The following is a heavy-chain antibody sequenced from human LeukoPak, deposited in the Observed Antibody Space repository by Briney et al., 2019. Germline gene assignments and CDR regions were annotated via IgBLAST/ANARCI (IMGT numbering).Heavy chain of an antibody. Sequence: GGSLRLSCAASGFTLSYYDMHWVRQATGKGLEWVSGIDIPGNTYYPDSVKGRFTMSRESAKNSLYLQMNSLRAEDTAVYYCARDLLSTPDDYWGQGTLVTVSS. CDR1: GFTLSYYD. V-gene: IGHV3-13*01. D-gene: IGHD3-3*02. CDR2: IDIPGNT. J-gene: IGHJ4*02. CDR3: ARDLLSTPDDY.